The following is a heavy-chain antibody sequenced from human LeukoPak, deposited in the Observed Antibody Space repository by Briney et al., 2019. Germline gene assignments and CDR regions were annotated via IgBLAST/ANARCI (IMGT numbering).Heavy chain of an antibody. Sequence: GSLRLSCAASGFTFSSYGMHWVRQAPGKGLEWVAVISYDGSNKYYADSVKGRFTISRDNSKNTLYLQMNSLRAEDTAVYYCAKGSVTLGYYYMDVWGKGTTVTVSS. CDR2: ISYDGSNK. CDR1: GFTFSSYG. CDR3: AKGSVTLGYYYMDV. V-gene: IGHV3-30*18. J-gene: IGHJ6*03. D-gene: IGHD4-11*01.